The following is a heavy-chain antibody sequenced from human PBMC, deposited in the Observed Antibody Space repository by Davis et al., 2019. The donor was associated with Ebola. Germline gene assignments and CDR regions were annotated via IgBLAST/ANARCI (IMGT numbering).Heavy chain of an antibody. CDR2: ISGSDGST. J-gene: IGHJ4*02. CDR1: GFTFSSYA. Sequence: GESLKISCAASGFTFSSYAMSWVRQAPGKGLEWVSLISGSDGSTYYADSVKGRFTISRDNSKNTLYLQMNSLRAEDTAVYYCARNFRVGWGQGTLVTVSS. CDR3: ARNFRVG. V-gene: IGHV3-23*01. D-gene: IGHD1-26*01.